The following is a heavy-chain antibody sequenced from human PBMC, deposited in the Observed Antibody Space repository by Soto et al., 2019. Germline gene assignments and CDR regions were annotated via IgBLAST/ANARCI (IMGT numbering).Heavy chain of an antibody. CDR3: VGDLLTERDY. CDR1: GFTFSTYG. J-gene: IGHJ4*02. V-gene: IGHV3-30*03. CDR2: ISYDGGNK. Sequence: QVQLVESGGGVVQPGRSLRLSCAASGFTFSTYGMHWVRQAPGKGLEWVAVISYDGGNKYYADSVKGRFTISRDNSKNTLYLQMNSLRAVDTAVYYCVGDLLTERDYWGQGTLVTVSS. D-gene: IGHD7-27*01.